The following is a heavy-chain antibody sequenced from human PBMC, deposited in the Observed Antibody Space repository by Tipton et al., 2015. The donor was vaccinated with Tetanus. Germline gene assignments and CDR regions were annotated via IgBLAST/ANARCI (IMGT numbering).Heavy chain of an antibody. J-gene: IGHJ4*02. CDR3: ARDFDYKADY. CDR1: GFTFSDTA. V-gene: IGHV3-33*01. CDR2: MFYDGSAK. D-gene: IGHD4-11*01. Sequence: SLRLSCAASGFTFSDTAMLWVRQALGKGLEWVGIMFYDGSAKYYADSVKGRFTISRDNSKNTLYLQMNSLRAEDTAMYYRARDFDYKADYWGQGTLVTVSS.